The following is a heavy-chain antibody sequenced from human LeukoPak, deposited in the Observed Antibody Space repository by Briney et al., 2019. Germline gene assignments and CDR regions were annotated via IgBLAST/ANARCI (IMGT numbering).Heavy chain of an antibody. CDR2: IYYSGST. CDR1: GGSISSYY. D-gene: IGHD3-3*01. CDR3: ARERFGIFGVVTLFDY. V-gene: IGHV4-59*12. Sequence: SETLSLTCTVSGGSISSYYWSWIRQPPGKGLEWIGYIYYSGSTNYNPSLKSRVTISVDTSKNQFSLKLSSVTAADTAVYYCARERFGIFGVVTLFDYWGQGTLVTVSP. J-gene: IGHJ4*02.